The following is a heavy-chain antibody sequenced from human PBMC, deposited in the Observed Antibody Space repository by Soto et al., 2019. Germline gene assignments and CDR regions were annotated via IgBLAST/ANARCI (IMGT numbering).Heavy chain of an antibody. CDR2: MYRSGSA. CDR3: ARIYSYDFYDTFDV. CDR1: GASISSDYW. Sequence: QVQLQESGPGLVKPSGTLSLTCAVSGASISSDYWWSWVRQPPGKGLEWIAEMYRSGSANYNPSLASRVTXXLXKXKNQFSLKLNSVTAADTAVYYCARIYSYDFYDTFDVWGQGTMVTVSS. V-gene: IGHV4-4*02. J-gene: IGHJ3*01. D-gene: IGHD3-16*01.